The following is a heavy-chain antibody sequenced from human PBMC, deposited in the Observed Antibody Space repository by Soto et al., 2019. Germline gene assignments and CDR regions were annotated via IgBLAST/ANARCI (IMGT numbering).Heavy chain of an antibody. CDR2: ISAYNGNT. Sequence: ASVKVSCKASGYTFTSYGISWVRQAPGQGLEWMGWISAYNGNTNYAQKLQGRVTMTTDTSTSTAYMELRSLRSDDTAVYYCARDLGRDPYYDILTGPSPHYMDVWGKGTTVTVSS. CDR3: ARDLGRDPYYDILTGPSPHYMDV. V-gene: IGHV1-18*01. J-gene: IGHJ6*03. CDR1: GYTFTSYG. D-gene: IGHD3-9*01.